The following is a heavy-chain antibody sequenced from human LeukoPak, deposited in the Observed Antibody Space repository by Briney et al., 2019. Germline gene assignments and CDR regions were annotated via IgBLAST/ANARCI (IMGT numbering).Heavy chain of an antibody. D-gene: IGHD5-18*01. J-gene: IGHJ4*02. V-gene: IGHV3-74*01. CDR2: INSDGSST. Sequence: SGGSLRLSCAASGFTFSSYWMHWVRQAPGKGLVWVSRINSDGSSTSYADSVKGRFTIPRDNAKNTLYLQMNSLRAEDTAVYYCARDRGYGYLFDYWGQGTLVTVSS. CDR3: ARDRGYGYLFDY. CDR1: GFTFSSYW.